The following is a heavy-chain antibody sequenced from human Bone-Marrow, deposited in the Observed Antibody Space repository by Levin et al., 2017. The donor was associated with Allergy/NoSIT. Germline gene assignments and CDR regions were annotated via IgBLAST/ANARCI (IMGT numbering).Heavy chain of an antibody. CDR2: IHGSGST. J-gene: IGHJ4*02. CDR1: GGSMSDYY. Sequence: SETLSLTCTVSGGSMSDYYWSWIRQPAGQGLECIGRIHGSGSTNYNPSLKSRVTMSIDTSKNRISLNLRSVTAADTAVDYCARVGYTSSFSYFDYWGQGTLVTVSS. V-gene: IGHV4-4*07. CDR3: ARVGYTSSFSYFDY. D-gene: IGHD6-13*01.